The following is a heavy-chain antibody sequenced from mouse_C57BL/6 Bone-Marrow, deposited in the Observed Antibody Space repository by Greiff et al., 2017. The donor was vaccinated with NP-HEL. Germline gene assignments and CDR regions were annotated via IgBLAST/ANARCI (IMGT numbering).Heavy chain of an antibody. D-gene: IGHD2-2*01. V-gene: IGHV1-39*01. CDR2: INPNYGTT. J-gene: IGHJ4*01. Sequence: EVQLQQSGPELVKPGASVKISCKASGYSFTDYNMNWVKQSNGKSLEWIGVINPNYGTTSYNQKFKGKATLTVDQSSSTAYMQLNSLTTEDSAVYYCARFRYYCYDDPWLDYWGQGTSVTVSS. CDR1: GYSFTDYN. CDR3: ARFRYYCYDDPWLDY.